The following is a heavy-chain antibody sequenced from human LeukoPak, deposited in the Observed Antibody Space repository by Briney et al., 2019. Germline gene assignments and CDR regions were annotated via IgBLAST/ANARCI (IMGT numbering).Heavy chain of an antibody. J-gene: IGHJ4*02. D-gene: IGHD3-22*01. Sequence: GGSLRLSCVSSGFSFSNYAMSWVRQAPGKGLEWVSSISGSGGSTHYTDSVKGRFTISRDKTKNTLYLQMNSLRAEDTAVYYCAKSAYYDASGYYREYYFDYWGQGTLVTVSS. CDR1: GFSFSNYA. CDR2: ISGSGGST. CDR3: AKSAYYDASGYYREYYFDY. V-gene: IGHV3-23*01.